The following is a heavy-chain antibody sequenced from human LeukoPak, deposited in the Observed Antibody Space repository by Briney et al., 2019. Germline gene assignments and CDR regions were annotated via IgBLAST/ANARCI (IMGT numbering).Heavy chain of an antibody. J-gene: IGHJ3*02. Sequence: ASVKVSCKASVYTFTGYYMHWVRQAPGQGLEWMGWINPNSGGTNYAQKFQGRVTMTRDTSISTAYMELSRLRSDDTAVYYCASYGDYVDNAFDIWGQGTMVTVSS. D-gene: IGHD4-17*01. CDR1: VYTFTGYY. V-gene: IGHV1-2*02. CDR3: ASYGDYVDNAFDI. CDR2: INPNSGGT.